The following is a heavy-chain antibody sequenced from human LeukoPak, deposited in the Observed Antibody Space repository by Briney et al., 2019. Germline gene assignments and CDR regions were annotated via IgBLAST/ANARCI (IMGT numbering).Heavy chain of an antibody. CDR1: GFTFSNYA. CDR2: INTNGGTT. D-gene: IGHD1-26*01. J-gene: IGHJ4*02. V-gene: IGHV3-64*01. Sequence: GGSLRLSCVAPGFTFSNYAMHWVRQAPGKGLEYVSAINTNGGTTYYANSVKGRFTISRDNSKNTVYLQMGSLRAEDMAVYYCVRTSGSLDYWGQGTLVTVSS. CDR3: VRTSGSLDY.